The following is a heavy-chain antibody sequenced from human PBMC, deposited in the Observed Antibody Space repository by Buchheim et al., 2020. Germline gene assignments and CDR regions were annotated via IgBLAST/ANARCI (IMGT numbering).Heavy chain of an antibody. CDR1: GFTFSSYA. D-gene: IGHD3-10*01. CDR2: ISYDGSNK. J-gene: IGHJ6*02. CDR3: ARGKYGSGSYYYYYYGMDV. V-gene: IGHV3-30-3*01. Sequence: QVQLVESGGGVVQPGRSLRLSCAASGFTFSSYAMHWVRQAPGKGLEWVAVISYDGSNKYYADSVKGRFTISRDNSQKTLYLQMNSLRAEDTAVYYCARGKYGSGSYYYYYYGMDVWGQGTT.